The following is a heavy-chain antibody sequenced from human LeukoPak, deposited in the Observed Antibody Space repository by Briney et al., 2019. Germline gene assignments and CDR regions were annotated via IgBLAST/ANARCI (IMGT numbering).Heavy chain of an antibody. CDR2: IYYTGST. V-gene: IGHV4-39*07. J-gene: IGHJ4*02. Sequence: PSETLSLTCTVSGGSMTTTSYSWAWIRQPPGKELEWIGSIYYTGSTNYNPSLKSRVTMSVDTSKIQCSLHLNSVTAADTAVYWCARKEWVPYYFDYWGQGALVTVSS. D-gene: IGHD3-3*01. CDR3: ARKEWVPYYFDY. CDR1: GGSMTTTSYS.